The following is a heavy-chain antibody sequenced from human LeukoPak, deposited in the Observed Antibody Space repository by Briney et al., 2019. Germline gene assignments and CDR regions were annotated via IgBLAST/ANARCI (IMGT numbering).Heavy chain of an antibody. CDR3: ARTNDVTPWH. Sequence: SETLSLTCTVSGGSISSSSYYWGWNRQPPGMGLKWIGNIYYSGSTYYNPSLKSRVTISVDTSQNPFYLKLSSVTAADTDVYYSARTNDVTPWHWGQGILVTVSS. CDR1: GGSISSSSYY. V-gene: IGHV4-39*07. CDR2: IYYSGST. D-gene: IGHD1-1*01. J-gene: IGHJ1*01.